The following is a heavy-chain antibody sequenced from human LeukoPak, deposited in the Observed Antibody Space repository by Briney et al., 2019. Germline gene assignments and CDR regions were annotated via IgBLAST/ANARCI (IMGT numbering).Heavy chain of an antibody. CDR2: ISSSGFSP. D-gene: IGHD4-11*01. J-gene: IGHJ4*02. CDR3: TKDDYSYQY. V-gene: IGHV3-23*01. Sequence: GGSLRLSCAASGFTFSSYAMSWVRQAPGKGLEWVSTISSSGFSPYYADFVKGRSTISRDNSNNTLYLQINGLRAEDTAVYYCTKDDYSYQYWGQGTLVTVSS. CDR1: GFTFSSYA.